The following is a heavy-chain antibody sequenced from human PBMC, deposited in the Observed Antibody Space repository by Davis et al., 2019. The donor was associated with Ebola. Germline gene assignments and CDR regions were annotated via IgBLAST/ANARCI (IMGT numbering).Heavy chain of an antibody. D-gene: IGHD3-3*01. CDR2: IKSKTDGGTP. CDR1: GFTFSNVW. CDR3: SRLYYDFWSDYYYMDV. V-gene: IGHV3-15*01. Sequence: GGSLRLSCAASGFTFSNVWMSWVRQAPGKGLEWVGRIKSKTDGGTPDYAAPVKGRFTISRDDSKNTLYVQMDSLKTEDTAVYYCSRLYYDFWSDYYYMDVWGKGTTVTVSS. J-gene: IGHJ6*03.